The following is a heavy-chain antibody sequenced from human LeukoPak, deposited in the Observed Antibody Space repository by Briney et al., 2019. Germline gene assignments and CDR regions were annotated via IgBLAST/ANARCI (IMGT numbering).Heavy chain of an antibody. J-gene: IGHJ5*02. CDR1: GGTFSSYA. CDR3: ARTDSGNNWFDP. Sequence: SVKVSCKASGGTFSSYAISWVRQAPGQGLEWMGRIIPIFGIANYAQKFQGRVTITADKSTSTACMELSSLRSEDTAVYYCARTDSGNNWFDPWGQGTLVTVSS. V-gene: IGHV1-69*04. CDR2: IIPIFGIA. D-gene: IGHD1-26*01.